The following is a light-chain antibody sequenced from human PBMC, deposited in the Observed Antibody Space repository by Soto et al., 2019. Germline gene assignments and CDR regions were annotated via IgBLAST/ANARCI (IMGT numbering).Light chain of an antibody. Sequence: EIVLTQSPATLSLSPGERATLSCRASQSVSSYLAWYQQRPGQAPRLLIYDASNRATGIPARFSGSGSGTDFPLTISSLEPEDFAVYYCHQRGNWPRTFGQGTKVEVK. CDR1: QSVSSY. CDR2: DAS. V-gene: IGKV3-11*01. J-gene: IGKJ1*01. CDR3: HQRGNWPRT.